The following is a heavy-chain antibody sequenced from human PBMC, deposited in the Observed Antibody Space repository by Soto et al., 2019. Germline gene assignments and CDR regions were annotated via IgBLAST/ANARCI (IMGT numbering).Heavy chain of an antibody. CDR1: GGSIISYY. CDR2: IYTSGST. Sequence: SETLSLTCTVSGGSIISYYWSWIRQPAGKGLEWIGRIYTSGSTNYNPSLKSRVTMSVDTSKNQFSLKPSSVTAADTAVYYCAREESSGSRYYYGMDVWGQGTTVTVSS. D-gene: IGHD1-26*01. CDR3: AREESSGSRYYYGMDV. J-gene: IGHJ6*02. V-gene: IGHV4-4*07.